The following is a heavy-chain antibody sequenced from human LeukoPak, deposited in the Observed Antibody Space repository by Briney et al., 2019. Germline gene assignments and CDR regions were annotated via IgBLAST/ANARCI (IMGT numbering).Heavy chain of an antibody. J-gene: IGHJ4*02. CDR3: ARGAARSTEFDY. D-gene: IGHD6-6*01. V-gene: IGHV1-2*04. CDR1: GYTFTGYY. CDR2: INPNSGGT. Sequence: ASVTVSCKASGYTFTGYYMHWVRQAPGQGLEWMGWINPNSGGTNYAQKFQGWVTMTRDTSISTAYMELSRLRSDDTAVYYCARGAARSTEFDYWGQGTLVTVSP.